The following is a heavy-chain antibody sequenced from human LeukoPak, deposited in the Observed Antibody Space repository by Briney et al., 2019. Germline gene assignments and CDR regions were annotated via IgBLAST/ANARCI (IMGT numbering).Heavy chain of an antibody. CDR3: VGFRATAGLY. Sequence: GGSLRLSCSASGFTFSSYAMYWVRQAPGKGLEYVSAITSNGGSAYYADSVKGRFTISRDNSRNTLYLQMSSLRAEDTAVYYCVGFRATAGLYWGQGTLVAVSS. V-gene: IGHV3-64D*06. J-gene: IGHJ4*02. CDR2: ITSNGGSA. CDR1: GFTFSSYA. D-gene: IGHD6-13*01.